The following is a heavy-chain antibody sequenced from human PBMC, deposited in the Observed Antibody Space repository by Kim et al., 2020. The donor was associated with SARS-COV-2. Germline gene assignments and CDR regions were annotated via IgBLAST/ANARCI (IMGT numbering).Heavy chain of an antibody. D-gene: IGHD4-17*01. CDR3: ARASAYGDCLY. V-gene: IGHV4-34*01. J-gene: IGHJ4*02. Sequence: SETLSLTCAVYGGSFSGYYWSWIRQPPGKGLEWIGEINHSGSTNYNPSLKSRVTISVDTSKNQFSLKLSSVTAADTAVYYCARASAYGDCLYWGQGTLVTVSS. CDR2: INHSGST. CDR1: GGSFSGYY.